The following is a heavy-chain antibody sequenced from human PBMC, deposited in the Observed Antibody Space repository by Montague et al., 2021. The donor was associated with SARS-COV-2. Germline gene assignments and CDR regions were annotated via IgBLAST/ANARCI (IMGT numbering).Heavy chain of an antibody. J-gene: IGHJ4*02. Sequence: TRSLTGTVTGGPISGSSDYWGWIRQSPGKGLEWIASVDYSGNTYYSPSLKSRLTISVDTSKNQFSLKLNSVTAAGTALYYCARREYSYGWGDWGQGTLVTVSS. CDR3: ARREYSYGWGD. V-gene: IGHV4-39*01. CDR2: VDYSGNT. CDR1: GGPISGSSDY. D-gene: IGHD5-18*01.